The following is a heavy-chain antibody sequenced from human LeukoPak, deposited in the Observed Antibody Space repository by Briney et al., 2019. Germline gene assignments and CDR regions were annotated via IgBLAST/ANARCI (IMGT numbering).Heavy chain of an antibody. D-gene: IGHD3-22*01. J-gene: IGHJ6*03. V-gene: IGHV1-69*05. CDR2: IIPIFGTA. Sequence: ASVKVSCKASGGTFSSYAISWVRQAPGQGLEWMGGIIPIFGTANYAQKFQGRVTITTDESTSTAYMELSSLRSEDTAVYYCARGRLYYDGPYYMDVWGKGTTVTVSS. CDR3: ARGRLYYDGPYYMDV. CDR1: GGTFSSYA.